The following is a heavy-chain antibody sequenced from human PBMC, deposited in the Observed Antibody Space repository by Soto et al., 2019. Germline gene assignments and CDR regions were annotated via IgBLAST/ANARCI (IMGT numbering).Heavy chain of an antibody. CDR2: IYHSGST. V-gene: IGHV4-38-2*01. D-gene: IGHD3-22*01. CDR3: ARVRYDSPVGGYFDY. CDR1: GYSISSGYY. Sequence: PSETLSLTCAVSGYSISSGYYWGWIRQPPGKGLEWIGSIYHSGSTYYNPSLKSRVTISVDTSKNQFSLKLSSVTAADTAVYYCARVRYDSPVGGYFDYWGQGTLVTVSS. J-gene: IGHJ4*02.